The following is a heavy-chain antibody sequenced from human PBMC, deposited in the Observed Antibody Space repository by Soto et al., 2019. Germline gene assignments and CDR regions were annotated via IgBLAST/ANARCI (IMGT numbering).Heavy chain of an antibody. Sequence: SETLPLTCTVSGGSISSYYWSWIRQPPGKGLEWIGYIYYSGSTNYNPSLKSRVTISVDTSKNQFSLKLSSVTAADTAVYYCARDGYYYDSSGYYYLSAFDIWGQGTMVTVSS. J-gene: IGHJ3*02. CDR2: IYYSGST. V-gene: IGHV4-59*01. CDR1: GGSISSYY. CDR3: ARDGYYYDSSGYYYLSAFDI. D-gene: IGHD3-22*01.